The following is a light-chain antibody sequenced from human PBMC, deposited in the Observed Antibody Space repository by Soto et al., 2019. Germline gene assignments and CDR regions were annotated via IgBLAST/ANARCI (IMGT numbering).Light chain of an antibody. V-gene: IGKV3-20*01. J-gene: IGKJ4*01. CDR3: QQYRSSPPIT. Sequence: EIVLTQSPGTLSLSPGERATLSCRASQSVRSSYLAWYQQKPGQAPRLLIYGASSRATGIPDRFSGSGSGTDFTLTISRLEPEDFAVYYCQQYRSSPPITFGGGTKVEIK. CDR2: GAS. CDR1: QSVRSSY.